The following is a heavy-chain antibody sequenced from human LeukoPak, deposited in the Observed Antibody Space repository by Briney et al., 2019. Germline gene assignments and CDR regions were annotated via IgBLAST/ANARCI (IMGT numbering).Heavy chain of an antibody. V-gene: IGHV4-61*02. J-gene: IGHJ3*02. CDR1: GGSISSSSYY. Sequence: SQTLSLTCTVSGGSISSSSYYWGWIRQPPGKGLEWIGRIYTSGSTNYNPSLKSRVTMSVDTSKNQFSLKLSSVTAADTAVYYCARADAFDIWGQGTMVTVSS. CDR3: ARADAFDI. CDR2: IYTSGST.